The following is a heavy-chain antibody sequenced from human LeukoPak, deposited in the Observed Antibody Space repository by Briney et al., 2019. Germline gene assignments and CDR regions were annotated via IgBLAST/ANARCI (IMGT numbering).Heavy chain of an antibody. CDR3: AKLVSSSRDY. CDR2: ISGSGGST. D-gene: IGHD6-6*01. Sequence: PGGSLRLSCAASGFTFSTAWMFWVRQAPGKGLEWVSAISGSGGSTYYADSVKGRFTISRDNSKNTLYLQMNSLRAEDTAVYYCAKLVSSSRDYWGQGTLVTVSS. V-gene: IGHV3-23*01. CDR1: GFTFSTAW. J-gene: IGHJ4*02.